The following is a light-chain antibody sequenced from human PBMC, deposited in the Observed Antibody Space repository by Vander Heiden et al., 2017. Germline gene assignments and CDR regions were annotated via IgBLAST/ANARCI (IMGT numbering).Light chain of an antibody. CDR1: QSISSY. J-gene: IGKJ4*01. CDR3: QQSDSIPLT. V-gene: IGKV1-39*01. CDR2: AAS. Sequence: DIQMTQSPSSLSASVGDRVTITCRASQSISSYLNWYQQKPGKAPKVLIYAASSFQSGVPSRFSGSGSGTDFTLTISSLQPEDSATYYCQQSDSIPLTFGGGTKVEIK.